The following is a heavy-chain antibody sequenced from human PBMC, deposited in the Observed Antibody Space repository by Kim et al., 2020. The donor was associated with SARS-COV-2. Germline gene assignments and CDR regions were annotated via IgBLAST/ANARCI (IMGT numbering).Heavy chain of an antibody. CDR2: IGTAGDP. V-gene: IGHV3-13*05. CDR1: GFTFSSYD. D-gene: IGHD3-10*01. Sequence: GGSLRLSCAASGFTFSSYDMHWVRQATGKGLEWVSAIGTAGDPYYPGSVKGRFTISRENAKNSLYLQMNSLRAGDTAVYYCARGISLRVVRGVINDAFDIWGQGTMVTVSS. J-gene: IGHJ3*02. CDR3: ARGISLRVVRGVINDAFDI.